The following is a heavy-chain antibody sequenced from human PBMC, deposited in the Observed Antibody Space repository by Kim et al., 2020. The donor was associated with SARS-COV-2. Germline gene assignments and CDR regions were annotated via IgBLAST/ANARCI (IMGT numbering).Heavy chain of an antibody. Sequence: GGSLRLSCAASGFTFSSYAMSWVRQAPGTGLEWVSGISGSGGSTYYTDSVRGRFTISRDNSKNTLYLQMYSLRAEDTAVYYCVSTRHDSSGHYPYYWVQG. D-gene: IGHD3-22*01. CDR1: GFTFSSYA. V-gene: IGHV3-23*01. CDR2: ISGSGGST. J-gene: IGHJ4*02. CDR3: VSTRHDSSGHYPYY.